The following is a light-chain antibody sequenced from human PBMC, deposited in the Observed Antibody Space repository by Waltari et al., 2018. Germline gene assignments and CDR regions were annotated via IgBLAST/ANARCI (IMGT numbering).Light chain of an antibody. V-gene: IGLV2-14*01. CDR2: EVS. Sequence: QSALTQPASVSGSPGQSITISCTGTSRDVGGYNYVSWYQQHPGKAPKLMIYEVSNRPSWVPTRFSGSKSGNTASLTISGLQAEDEADYYCSSYTSSSTLGVFGGGTKLTVL. CDR3: SSYTSSSTLGV. CDR1: SRDVGGYNY. J-gene: IGLJ2*01.